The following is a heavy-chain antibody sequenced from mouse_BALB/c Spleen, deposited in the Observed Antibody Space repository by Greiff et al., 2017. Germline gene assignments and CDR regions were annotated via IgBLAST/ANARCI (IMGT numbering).Heavy chain of an antibody. CDR1: GYTFTSYT. CDR2: INPSSGYT. Sequence: VQLQESAAELARPGASVKMSCKASGYTFTSYTMHWVKQRPGQGLEWIGYINPSSGYTEYNQKFKDKTTLTADKSSSTAYMQLSSLTSEDSAVYYCARREIITDAMDYWGQGTSVTVSS. J-gene: IGHJ4*01. V-gene: IGHV1-4*02. CDR3: ARREIITDAMDY.